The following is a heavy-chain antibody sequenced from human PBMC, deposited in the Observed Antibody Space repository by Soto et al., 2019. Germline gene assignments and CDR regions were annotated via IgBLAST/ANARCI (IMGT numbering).Heavy chain of an antibody. CDR2: FSATSENT. V-gene: IGHV3-23*01. CDR3: AKARYQQWVRLPFDY. CDR1: GFFFSRYT. Sequence: EVQLLESGGGLVQPGGSLRLSCVGSGFFFSRYTMTWVRQAPGKGLEWVSSFSATSENTYYADSVRGRFTISRDNSKNTLFLQMNTLTPEDTAMYYCAKARYQQWVRLPFDYWGQGILVIDSS. D-gene: IGHD2-2*01. J-gene: IGHJ4*02.